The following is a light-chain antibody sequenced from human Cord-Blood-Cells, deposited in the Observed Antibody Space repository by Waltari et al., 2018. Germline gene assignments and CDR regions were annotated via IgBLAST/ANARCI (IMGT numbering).Light chain of an antibody. Sequence: IKMTQSPSSLPPSVGDRVTITCRASQSISSYLNWYQQKPGKAPKLLIYAASSLQSGVPSRFSGSGSGTDFTLTISSLQPEDFATYYCQQSYSTPRTFGPGTKVDIK. CDR2: AAS. CDR3: QQSYSTPRT. V-gene: IGKV1-39*01. CDR1: QSISSY. J-gene: IGKJ3*01.